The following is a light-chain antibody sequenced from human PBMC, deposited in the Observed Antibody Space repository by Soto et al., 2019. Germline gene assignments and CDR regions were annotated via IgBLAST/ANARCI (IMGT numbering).Light chain of an antibody. CDR2: GNS. Sequence: QLVLTQPPSASGTPGQRVTISCSGSSSNIGSNYVYWYQQLPGTAPKLLIYGNSNRPSGVPDRFSGSKSGTSASLAITGLQAEDEADYYCQSYDSSLSGYVFGTGTKLTVL. V-gene: IGLV1-40*01. J-gene: IGLJ1*01. CDR3: QSYDSSLSGYV. CDR1: SSNIGSNY.